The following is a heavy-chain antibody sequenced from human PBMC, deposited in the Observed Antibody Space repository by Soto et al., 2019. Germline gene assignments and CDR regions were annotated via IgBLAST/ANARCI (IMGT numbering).Heavy chain of an antibody. CDR3: AKEGGVTILGVVTAYGMEV. J-gene: IGHJ6*02. Sequence: GSLRLSCAASGFTFSSYAMSWVRQAPGKGLEWVSAISGSGGSTYYADSVKGRFTISRDNSKNTLYLQMNSLRAEDTAVYYCAKEGGVTILGVVTAYGMEVWGQGTTVTVSS. V-gene: IGHV3-23*01. CDR1: GFTFSSYA. D-gene: IGHD3-3*01. CDR2: ISGSGGST.